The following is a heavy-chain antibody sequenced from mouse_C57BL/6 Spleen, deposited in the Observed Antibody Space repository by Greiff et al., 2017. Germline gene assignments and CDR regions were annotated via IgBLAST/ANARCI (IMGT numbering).Heavy chain of an antibody. J-gene: IGHJ1*03. Sequence: EVKLMESGGGLVKPGGSLKLSCAASGFTFSSYAMSWVRQTPEKRLEWVATISDGGSYTYYPDNVKGRFTISRDNAKNNLYLQMSHLKSEDTAMDYCARGGTGTWYFDVWGTGTTVTVSS. D-gene: IGHD4-1*01. V-gene: IGHV5-4*03. CDR2: ISDGGSYT. CDR3: ARGGTGTWYFDV. CDR1: GFTFSSYA.